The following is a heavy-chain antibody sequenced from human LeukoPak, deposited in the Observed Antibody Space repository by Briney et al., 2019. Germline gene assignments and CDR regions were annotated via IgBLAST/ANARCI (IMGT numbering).Heavy chain of an antibody. J-gene: IGHJ6*02. V-gene: IGHV1-69*13. D-gene: IGHD3-22*01. Sequence: EASVKVSCKASGGTFSSYAISWVRQAPGQGLEWMGGIIPIFGTANYAQKFQGRVTITADESTSTAYMELSSLRVDDTAVYYCARGPYYSDGSGSSRRNYDYYGMDVWGQGTTVTVSS. CDR3: ARGPYYSDGSGSSRRNYDYYGMDV. CDR2: IIPIFGTA. CDR1: GGTFSSYA.